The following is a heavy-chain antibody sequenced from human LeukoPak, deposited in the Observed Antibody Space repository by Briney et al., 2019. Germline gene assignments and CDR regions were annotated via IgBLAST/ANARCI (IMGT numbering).Heavy chain of an antibody. CDR1: GFTFSSYS. Sequence: PGGSLXLSCAASGFTFSSYSMNWVRQAPGKGLEWVSSISSSSSYIYYADSVKGRFTISRDNAKNSLYLQMNSLRAEDAAVYYCARDYWSCTSCYHGAPFDYWGQGTLVTVSS. CDR3: ARDYWSCTSCYHGAPFDY. D-gene: IGHD2-2*01. CDR2: ISSSSSYI. J-gene: IGHJ4*02. V-gene: IGHV3-21*01.